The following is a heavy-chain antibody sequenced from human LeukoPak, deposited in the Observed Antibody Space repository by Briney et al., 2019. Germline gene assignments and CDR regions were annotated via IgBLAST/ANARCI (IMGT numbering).Heavy chain of an antibody. J-gene: IGHJ6*02. CDR2: MNPNSGNT. V-gene: IGHV1-8*01. Sequence: ASVKVSCKASGYTFTSYDINWVRQATGQGLEWMGRMNPNSGNTGYAQKFQGRVTMTRNTSISTACMELSSLRSEDTAVYYCARTLSRAQGMDVWGQGTTVTVSS. CDR3: ARTLSRAQGMDV. CDR1: GYTFTSYD. D-gene: IGHD5-24*01.